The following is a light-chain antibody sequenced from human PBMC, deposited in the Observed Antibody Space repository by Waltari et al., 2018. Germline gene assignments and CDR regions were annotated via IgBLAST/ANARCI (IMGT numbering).Light chain of an antibody. J-gene: IGKJ1*01. V-gene: IGKV1D-13*01. CDR2: EAD. CDR1: QAVNSA. Sequence: ANQLTQSPSSLSASVGDRVTITCRATQAVNSALAWYTHQGGKPPNLLLYEADTVQSGVPSRFSGGGSGTQWTLTISSLQPADVGIYYCQQFNDYPWTFGQGTKVEI. CDR3: QQFNDYPWT.